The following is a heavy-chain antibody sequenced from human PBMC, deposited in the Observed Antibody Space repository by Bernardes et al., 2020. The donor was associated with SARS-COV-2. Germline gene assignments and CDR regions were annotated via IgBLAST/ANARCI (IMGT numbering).Heavy chain of an antibody. Sequence: SGPTLWKPTQTLTLTCPFSGFSLSPSGVGVGWIRQPPGKALDWLALIYWDDDKRYNPSLKTRLTITKDTSKNQVVLTMTKMDPVDTATYYCAHRRGGPGVVFDHWGQGTLVTVSS. J-gene: IGHJ4*02. CDR2: IYWDDDK. CDR3: AHRRGGPGVVFDH. CDR1: GFSLSPSGVG. V-gene: IGHV2-5*02. D-gene: IGHD2-15*01.